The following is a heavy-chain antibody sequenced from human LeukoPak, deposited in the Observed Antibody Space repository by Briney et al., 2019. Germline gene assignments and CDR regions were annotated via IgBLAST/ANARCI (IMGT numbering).Heavy chain of an antibody. CDR1: GFTFSSYA. Sequence: GGSLRLSCAASGFTFSSYAMSLVRQAPGKGLEWVSAISGSGGSTYYADSVEGRFTISRDNSKNTLYLQMNSLRAEDTAVYYCAKDLPSYYYDLSDAFDIWGQGTMVTVSS. CDR2: ISGSGGST. V-gene: IGHV3-23*01. D-gene: IGHD3-22*01. J-gene: IGHJ3*02. CDR3: AKDLPSYYYDLSDAFDI.